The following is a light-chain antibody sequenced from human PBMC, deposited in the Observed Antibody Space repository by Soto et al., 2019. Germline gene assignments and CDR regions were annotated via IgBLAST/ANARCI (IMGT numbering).Light chain of an antibody. Sequence: EIVMTQSPATLSVSPGDRATLSCRASQSVSSNFAWYQQNPGQAPRLLIYGASTRATGIPARFSGSGSGTEFTLPISSLQSEEFAVYYCQQYKNWILTIGAGTTVEIK. CDR2: GAS. CDR1: QSVSSN. J-gene: IGKJ4*01. CDR3: QQYKNWILT. V-gene: IGKV3-15*01.